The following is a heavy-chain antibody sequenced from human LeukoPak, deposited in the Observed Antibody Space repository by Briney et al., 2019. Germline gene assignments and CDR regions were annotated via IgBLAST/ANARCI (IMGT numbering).Heavy chain of an antibody. D-gene: IGHD3-10*01. J-gene: IGHJ4*02. Sequence: GGSLRLSCAASGFTFSSYARHWVRQAPGKGLEWVAVISYDGSQKYYVDSVKGRFTISRDNSKNTLYLQMNSLRAEDTALYYCARDFLWFGELHFSFDYWGQGNLVTVSS. CDR2: ISYDGSQK. CDR3: ARDFLWFGELHFSFDY. V-gene: IGHV3-30*03. CDR1: GFTFSSYA.